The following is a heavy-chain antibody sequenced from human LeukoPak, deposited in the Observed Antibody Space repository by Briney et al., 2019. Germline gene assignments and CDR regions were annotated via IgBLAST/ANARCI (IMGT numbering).Heavy chain of an antibody. CDR1: GFTVSSNY. J-gene: IGHJ6*03. V-gene: IGHV3-53*01. CDR3: ARVTLYSSGWYYYYYYMDV. D-gene: IGHD6-19*01. Sequence: GGSLRLSCAASGFTVSSNYMSWVRQAPGKGLEWVSVIYSGGSTYYADSVKGRFTISRDNSKNTLYLQMNSLRAEDTAVYYCARVTLYSSGWYYYYYYMDVWGKGTTVTVSS. CDR2: IYSGGST.